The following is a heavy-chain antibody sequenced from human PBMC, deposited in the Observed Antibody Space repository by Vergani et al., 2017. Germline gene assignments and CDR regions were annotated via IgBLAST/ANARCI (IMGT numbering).Heavy chain of an antibody. CDR1: GGSFSGHF. Sequence: QVLLQQWGAGLLKPSETLSLTSAVYGGSFSGHFWNWIRQSPGKGLEWIGEISNSGSAKYNPSLKSRVTISVDTSKKQFSLKMNSVTAADTAVYYCVRSTMRSFGNWYFDLWGRGTLVTVSS. CDR3: VRSTMRSFGNWYFDL. V-gene: IGHV4-34*02. CDR2: ISNSGSA. D-gene: IGHD2/OR15-2a*01. J-gene: IGHJ2*01.